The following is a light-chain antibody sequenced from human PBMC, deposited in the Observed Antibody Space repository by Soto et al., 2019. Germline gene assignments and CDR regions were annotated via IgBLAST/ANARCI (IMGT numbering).Light chain of an antibody. J-gene: IGKJ2*01. Sequence: DIQMTQSPSTLSASVGDRVTITCRASQSISSWLAWYQQKPGKAPKFLIYKASNLESGVPSRFSGSGSGTEFTLTVSRLQPDVLATYYCHPYNSWYTFGQGTKLEIK. CDR1: QSISSW. CDR2: KAS. V-gene: IGKV1-5*03. CDR3: HPYNSWYT.